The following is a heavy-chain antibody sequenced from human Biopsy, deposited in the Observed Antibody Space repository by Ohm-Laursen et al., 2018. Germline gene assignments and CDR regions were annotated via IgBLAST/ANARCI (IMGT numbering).Heavy chain of an antibody. CDR2: IWYDGSNK. CDR3: AKCMTGGSNYYFHH. D-gene: IGHD2-8*01. Sequence: SLRLSCTASGFTFSSYGMHWVRQAPGKGLEWVAAIWYDGSNKNYADSVKGRFTISRDDSKNTLYLQMNSLRGEDTAVYYCAKCMTGGSNYYFHHCGQGTLVTVSS. CDR1: GFTFSSYG. J-gene: IGHJ4*02. V-gene: IGHV3-33*06.